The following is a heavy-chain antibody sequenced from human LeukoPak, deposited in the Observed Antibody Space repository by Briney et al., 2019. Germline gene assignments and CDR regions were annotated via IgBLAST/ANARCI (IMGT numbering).Heavy chain of an antibody. J-gene: IGHJ3*01. CDR3: VRDPPRIIGTNDAFDV. CDR2: TRYDGSNK. CDR1: GFTLSTYD. Sequence: PGGSLRLSCAASGFTLSTYDMHWVRQAPGKGLEWVAFTRYDGSNKYYADSVKGRFTVSRDNSKNTLYLQMNSLRAEDTSVYYCVRDPPRIIGTNDAFDVWGQGTMVTISS. D-gene: IGHD1-20*01. V-gene: IGHV3-30*02.